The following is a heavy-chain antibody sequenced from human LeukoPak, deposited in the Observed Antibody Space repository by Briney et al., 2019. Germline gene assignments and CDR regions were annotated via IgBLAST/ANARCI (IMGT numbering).Heavy chain of an antibody. J-gene: IGHJ6*02. Sequence: GGSLRLSCAASGFTFSSYGMHWVRQAPGKGLEWVAVISYDGSNKYYADSVKGRFTISRDNSKNTLYLQMNSLRAEDTAVYYCAKDRWVLHYYYGMDVWGQGTTVTVSS. D-gene: IGHD4-23*01. V-gene: IGHV3-30*18. CDR2: ISYDGSNK. CDR3: AKDRWVLHYYYGMDV. CDR1: GFTFSSYG.